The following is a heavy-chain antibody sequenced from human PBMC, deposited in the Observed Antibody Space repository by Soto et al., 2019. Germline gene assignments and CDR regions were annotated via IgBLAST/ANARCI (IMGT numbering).Heavy chain of an antibody. J-gene: IGHJ4*02. CDR3: ARPRTGTTTPDY. D-gene: IGHD1-1*01. Sequence: GSVKVSCQASGYTLTSHAIHWVRQAPGQRLEWMGWINAGNGNTKYSQKFQGRVTITRDTSASTAYMELSSLRSEDTAVYYCARPRTGTTTPDYWGQGTLVTVSS. CDR1: GYTLTSHA. V-gene: IGHV1-3*01. CDR2: INAGNGNT.